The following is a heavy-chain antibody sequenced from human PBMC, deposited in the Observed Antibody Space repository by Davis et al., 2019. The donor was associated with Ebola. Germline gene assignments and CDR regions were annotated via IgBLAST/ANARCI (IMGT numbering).Heavy chain of an antibody. V-gene: IGHV1-2*02. CDR3: AREGWSEALYYYYYGMDV. Sequence: ASVKVSCKASGYTFTGYYIHWVRQAPGQGLEWMGWINPNSGGPTYAQKFQGRVTMTRDTSISTAYMELSRLRSDDTAVYYCAREGWSEALYYYYYGMDVWGQGTTVTVSS. D-gene: IGHD3-3*01. CDR1: GYTFTGYY. J-gene: IGHJ6*02. CDR2: INPNSGGP.